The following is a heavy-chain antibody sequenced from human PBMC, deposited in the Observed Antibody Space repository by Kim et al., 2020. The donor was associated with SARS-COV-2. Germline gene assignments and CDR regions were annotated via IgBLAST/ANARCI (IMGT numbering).Heavy chain of an antibody. CDR1: GDSIDSFY. CDR2: IYYSGST. J-gene: IGHJ4*02. CDR3: SRGTATINY. V-gene: IGHV4-59*01. Sequence: SETLSLTCTVSGDSIDSFYWSWIRQPPGKGLEWIGSIYYSGSTNYNPSLKSRVTISVDTSKNQFSLKLSSVTAADTAVYYCSRGTATINYWGQVTLVTVS.